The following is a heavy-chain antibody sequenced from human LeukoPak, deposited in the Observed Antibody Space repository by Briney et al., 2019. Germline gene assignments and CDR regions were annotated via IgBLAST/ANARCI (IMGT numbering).Heavy chain of an antibody. V-gene: IGHV3-30*02. D-gene: IGHD2-2*01. Sequence: GGSLRLSCAASGFTFSSYAMSWVRQAPGKGLEWVAFIRYDGSNKYYADSVKGRFTISRDNSKNTLYLQMNSLRAEDTAVYYCAKDLSVVVPAPFDYWGQGTLVTVSS. CDR2: IRYDGSNK. CDR3: AKDLSVVVPAPFDY. CDR1: GFTFSSYA. J-gene: IGHJ4*02.